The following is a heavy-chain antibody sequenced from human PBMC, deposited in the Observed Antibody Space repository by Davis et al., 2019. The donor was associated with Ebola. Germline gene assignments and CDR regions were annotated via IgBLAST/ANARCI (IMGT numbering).Heavy chain of an antibody. V-gene: IGHV3-73*01. Sequence: GGSLRPSCAASGFTFSGSAMHWVRQASGKGLEWVGRIRSKANSYATAYAASVKGRFTISRDDSKNTAYLQMNSLKTEDTAVYYCTPSSSYGYDYWGQGTLVTVSS. CDR2: IRSKANSYAT. D-gene: IGHD6-13*01. CDR3: TPSSSYGYDY. CDR1: GFTFSGSA. J-gene: IGHJ4*02.